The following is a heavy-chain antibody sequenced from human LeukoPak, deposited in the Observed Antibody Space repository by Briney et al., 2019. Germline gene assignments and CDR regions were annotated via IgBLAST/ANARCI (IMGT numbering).Heavy chain of an antibody. CDR3: ARDPTMVRGVIMGPGFEF. D-gene: IGHD3-10*01. CDR1: GGSISSYY. V-gene: IGHV4-4*07. Sequence: PSETLSLTCTVSGGSISSYYSSWIRQPAGKGLEWIGRIYTSGSTNYNPSLKGRVTMSVNTSKNQLSLKLSSVTAADTAVYYCARDPTMVRGVIMGPGFEFWGQGTLVTVSS. CDR2: IYTSGST. J-gene: IGHJ4*02.